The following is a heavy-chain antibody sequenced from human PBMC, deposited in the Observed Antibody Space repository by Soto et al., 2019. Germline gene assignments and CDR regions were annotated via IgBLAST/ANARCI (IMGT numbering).Heavy chain of an antibody. D-gene: IGHD3-16*01. Sequence: GGSLRLSCAASGFTFSSYWMSWVRQAPGKGLEWVANIKQDGSEKYYVDSVKGRFTISRDNAKNSLYLQMNSLRAEDTAVYYCARDEFSLWGEYYYYYYGMDVWGQGTTVTVSS. CDR1: GFTFSSYW. J-gene: IGHJ6*02. CDR3: ARDEFSLWGEYYYYYYGMDV. CDR2: IKQDGSEK. V-gene: IGHV3-7*04.